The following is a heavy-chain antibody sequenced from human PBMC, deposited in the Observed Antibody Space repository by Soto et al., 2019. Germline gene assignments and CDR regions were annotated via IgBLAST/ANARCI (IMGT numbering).Heavy chain of an antibody. V-gene: IGHV3-23*01. D-gene: IGHD6-13*01. CDR1: GFTFSNYA. Sequence: EVQLLESGGGLVQPGGSLRLSCAASGFTFSNYAVTWVRQAPGKGLEWVSTISGSGGSTYYADSVKGRFTIARDNSKNSLYQQTNSLRAEDTAVYYGAKDQGSSWYEIDYWGQGTLVTVSS. J-gene: IGHJ4*02. CDR3: AKDQGSSWYEIDY. CDR2: ISGSGGST.